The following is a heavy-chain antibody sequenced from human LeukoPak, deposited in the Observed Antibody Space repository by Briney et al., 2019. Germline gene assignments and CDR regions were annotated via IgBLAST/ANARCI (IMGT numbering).Heavy chain of an antibody. CDR2: IYHSGST. J-gene: IGHJ4*02. CDR3: ARVDQLLYYYFDY. Sequence: ETLSLPCTVSGYSISSGYYWGWIRQPPGKGLEWIGSIYHSGSTYYNPSLKSRVTISVDTSKNQFSLKLSSVTAADTAVYYCARVDQLLYYYFDYWGQGTLVTVSS. V-gene: IGHV4-38-2*02. D-gene: IGHD2-2*02. CDR1: GYSISSGYY.